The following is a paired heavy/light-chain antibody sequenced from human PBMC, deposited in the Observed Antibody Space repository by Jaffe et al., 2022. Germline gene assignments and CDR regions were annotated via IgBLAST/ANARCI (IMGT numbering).Heavy chain of an antibody. CDR1: GGSITGYY. Sequence: QVQLQESGPGLVKPSETLSLTCTVSGGSITGYYWSWIRQPPGKGLEWIGYIYHSGSTNYNPSLKSRVTILVDTSKKQFSLKLSSVTAADTAVYYCARPYSSGWYAAFDIWGQGTMVTVSS. J-gene: IGHJ3*02. CDR2: IYHSGST. CDR3: ARPYSSGWYAAFDI. V-gene: IGHV4-59*01. D-gene: IGHD6-19*01.
Light chain of an antibody. CDR3: QSYDSSLSGHVV. J-gene: IGLJ2*01. Sequence: QSVLTQPPSVSGAPGQRVIISCTGSSSNIGAGYDVHWYQQLPGTAPKLLIYGNSNRPSGVPDRFSGSKSGTSASLAITGLQAEDEADYYCQSYDSSLSGHVVFGGGTKLTVL. V-gene: IGLV1-40*01. CDR2: GNS. CDR1: SSNIGAGYD.